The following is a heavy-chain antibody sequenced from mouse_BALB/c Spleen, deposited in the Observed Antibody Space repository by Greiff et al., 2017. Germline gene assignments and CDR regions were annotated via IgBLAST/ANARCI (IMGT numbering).Heavy chain of an antibody. Sequence: VKVVESGGDLVKPGGSLKLSCAASGFTFSSYGMSWVRQTPDKRLEWVATISNGGSYTYYPDSVKGRFTISRDNAKNTLYLQMSSLKSEDTAMYYCARPLYDYDAAWFAYWGQGTLVTVSA. CDR3: ARPLYDYDAAWFAY. J-gene: IGHJ3*01. CDR1: GFTFSSYG. D-gene: IGHD2-4*01. V-gene: IGHV5-6*02. CDR2: ISNGGSYT.